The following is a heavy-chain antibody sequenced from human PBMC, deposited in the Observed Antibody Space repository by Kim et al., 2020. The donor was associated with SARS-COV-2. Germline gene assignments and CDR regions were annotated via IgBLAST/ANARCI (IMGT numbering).Heavy chain of an antibody. V-gene: IGHV4-39*01. CDR2: IYYSGST. D-gene: IGHD2-2*01. J-gene: IGHJ3*02. CDR1: GGSISSSSYY. Sequence: SETLSLTCTVSGGSISSSSYYWGWIRQPPGKGLEWIGSIYYSGSTYYNPSLKSRVTISVDTSKNQFSLKLSSVTAADTAVYYCARPEHCSSTSCYAFDIWGQGTMVTVSS. CDR3: ARPEHCSSTSCYAFDI.